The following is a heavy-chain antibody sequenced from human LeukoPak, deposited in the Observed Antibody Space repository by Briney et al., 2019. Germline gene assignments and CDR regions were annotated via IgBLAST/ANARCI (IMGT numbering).Heavy chain of an antibody. V-gene: IGHV3-66*01. CDR3: ARGGDSSYYGDY. J-gene: IGHJ4*02. CDR2: IYSGGST. D-gene: IGHD3-22*01. CDR1: GFTVSSNY. Sequence: PGGSLRLSCAASGFTVSSNYMNWVRQAPGRGLEWVSLIYSGGSTHYADSVKGRFTISRDHSKNTLYLQMNSLRAEDTAVYCARGGDSSYYGDYWGQGTLVTVSS.